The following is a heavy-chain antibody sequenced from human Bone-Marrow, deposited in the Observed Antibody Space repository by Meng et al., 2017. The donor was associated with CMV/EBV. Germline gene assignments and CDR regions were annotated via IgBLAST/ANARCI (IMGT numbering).Heavy chain of an antibody. CDR2: IYYSGST. CDR1: GDSISSYY. CDR3: ARDWYSGSGAWFDP. D-gene: IGHD1-26*01. J-gene: IGHJ5*02. Sequence: ETLSLTCTVSGDSISSYYWSWIRQPPGKGLEWIGYIYYSGSTKYNPSLKSRVTISVDTSKNQFSLKLSSVTAADTAVYYCARDWYSGSGAWFDPWGQGTLVTVSS. V-gene: IGHV4-59*01.